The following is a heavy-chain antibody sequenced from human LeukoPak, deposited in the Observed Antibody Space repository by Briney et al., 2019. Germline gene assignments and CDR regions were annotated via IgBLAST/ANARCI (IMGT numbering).Heavy chain of an antibody. J-gene: IGHJ3*02. D-gene: IGHD6-19*01. CDR2: ISSSSSYI. V-gene: IGHV3-21*01. Sequence: KPGGSLRLSWAAFRFTLSHYRMNRGGQAPGKGLEWVSSISSSSSYIYYADSVKGRFTISRDNAKNSLYLQMNSLRAEDTAVYYCLRVLEYSCGWHTRGGSCDIWGQGTMVTVSS. CDR1: RFTLSHYR. CDR3: LRVLEYSCGWHTRGGSCDI.